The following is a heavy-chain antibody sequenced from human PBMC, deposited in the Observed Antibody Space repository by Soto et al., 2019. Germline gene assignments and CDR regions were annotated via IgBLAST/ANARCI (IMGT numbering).Heavy chain of an antibody. J-gene: IGHJ6*02. CDR2: INPNSGGT. CDR1: CYAFTGYY. V-gene: IGHV1-2*02. CDR3: ARAPEGMDV. Sequence: AAVNFLFKAACYAFTGYYMHWVRQAPGQGLEWMGWINPNSGGTNYAQKFQGRVTMTRDTSISTAYMELSRLRSDDTAAYYCARAPEGMDVWGQGTTVTVSS.